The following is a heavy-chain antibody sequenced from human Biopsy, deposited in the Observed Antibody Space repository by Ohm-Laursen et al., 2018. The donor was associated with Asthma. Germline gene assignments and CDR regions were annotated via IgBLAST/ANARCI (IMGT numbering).Heavy chain of an antibody. CDR1: GFSLTSSGVG. CDR2: IYWDDDK. V-gene: IGHV2-5*02. CDR3: ARTIMVRGKYYFDY. Sequence: TQTLTLTNSFSGFSLTSSGVGVGWIRQPPGKALEWLAVIYWDDDKRYSPSLKSRLTISKDTSKNQVVLIMTDMDPMDTGTYYCARTIMVRGKYYFDYWGQGTLVTVSS. D-gene: IGHD3-10*01. J-gene: IGHJ4*02.